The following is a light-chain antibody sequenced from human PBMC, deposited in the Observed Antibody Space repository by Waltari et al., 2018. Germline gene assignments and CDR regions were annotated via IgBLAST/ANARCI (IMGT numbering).Light chain of an antibody. J-gene: IGLJ2*01. CDR2: SNN. V-gene: IGLV1-44*01. CDR3: ATWDDSLNGL. Sequence: LTXXPXVSXTPGQRVSFSCSGSRPNIESKSLNWYQQVPGTAPKLLIYSNNXXXSGVPDRFSGSKSGTSASLAISGLQSEDEADYYCATWDDSLNGLFGGGTRLTVL. CDR1: RPNIESKS.